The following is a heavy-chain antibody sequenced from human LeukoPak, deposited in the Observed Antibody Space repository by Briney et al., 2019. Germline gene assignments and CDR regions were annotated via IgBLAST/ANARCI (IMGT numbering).Heavy chain of an antibody. J-gene: IGHJ4*02. CDR1: GYAFTAYY. CDR3: ARAGEEYTSIWYGAY. Sequence: GASVKVSCKASGYAFTAYYIHWVRQAPGQALEWKGWISPNSGGTNYVQKFQGRVTMTRDTSISTAYMELTRLTSDDTAMYYCARAGEEYTSIWYGAYWGQGTLVTVSS. V-gene: IGHV1-2*02. CDR2: ISPNSGGT. D-gene: IGHD6-13*01.